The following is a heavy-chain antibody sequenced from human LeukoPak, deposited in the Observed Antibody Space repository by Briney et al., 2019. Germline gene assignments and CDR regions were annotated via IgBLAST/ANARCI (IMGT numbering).Heavy chain of an antibody. CDR2: ISSSSSTI. V-gene: IGHV3-48*04. CDR1: GFTSSSYS. D-gene: IGHD3-10*01. J-gene: IGHJ4*02. CDR3: ARDPDYYGSGSPSDY. Sequence: GGSLRLSCAASGFTSSSYSMNWVRQAPGKGLEWVSYISSSSSTIYYADSVKGRFTISRDNAKNSLYLQMNSLRAEDTAVYYCARDPDYYGSGSPSDYWGQGTLVTVSS.